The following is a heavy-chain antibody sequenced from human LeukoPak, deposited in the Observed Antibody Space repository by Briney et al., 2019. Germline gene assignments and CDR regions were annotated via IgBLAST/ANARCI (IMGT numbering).Heavy chain of an antibody. J-gene: IGHJ3*02. CDR1: GFTFGSYA. V-gene: IGHV3-23*01. D-gene: IGHD5-12*01. CDR3: APRLQDSTRAFDI. Sequence: GGSLRLSCAASGFTFGSYAMSWVRQAPGKGLEWVSAISGSGGSTYYTDSVKGRFTISRDNSKNTLYLQMNSLTADDTAVYYCAPRLQDSTRAFDIWGQGTMVTVSS. CDR2: ISGSGGST.